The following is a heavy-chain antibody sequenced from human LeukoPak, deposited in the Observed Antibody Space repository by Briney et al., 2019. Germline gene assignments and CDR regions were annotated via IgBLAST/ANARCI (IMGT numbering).Heavy chain of an antibody. Sequence: PGRSLRLSCAASGFTFSSYGMHWVRQAPGKGLEWVAVISYDGSNKYYADSVKGRFTISRDNSKNTLYLQMNSLRAEDTAVYYCAKMVATERHFDYWGQGTLVTVSS. CDR1: GFTFSSYG. CDR3: AKMVATERHFDY. V-gene: IGHV3-30*18. J-gene: IGHJ4*02. D-gene: IGHD5-12*01. CDR2: ISYDGSNK.